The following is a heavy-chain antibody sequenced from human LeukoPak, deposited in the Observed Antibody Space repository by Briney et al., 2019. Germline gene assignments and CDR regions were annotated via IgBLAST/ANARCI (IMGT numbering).Heavy chain of an antibody. V-gene: IGHV4-59*01. CDR3: AGTELGYCTVTGCPLES. CDR2: IYYDGYP. Sequence: SETLSLTCNVSGASLSSYFWSWIRQPPGKGLEWIGYIYYDGYPNYSPSLRSRITISVEKSKSQFSLNLRSVTAADTALYFCAGTELGYCTVTGCPLESWGQGSLVVVSS. CDR1: GASLSSYF. J-gene: IGHJ4*02. D-gene: IGHD2-8*02.